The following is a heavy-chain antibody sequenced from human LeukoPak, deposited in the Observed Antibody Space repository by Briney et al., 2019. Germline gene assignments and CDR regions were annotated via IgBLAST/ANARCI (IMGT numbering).Heavy chain of an antibody. Sequence: ASVKVSCKASGYTFTGYYMHWVRQAPGQGLEWMGWINPNSGGTNYAQKFQGRVTMTRDTSISTAYMELSRLRSDDTAVYYCARDIVVVPAAPHDAFDIWGQGTMVTVSP. D-gene: IGHD2-2*01. CDR2: INPNSGGT. J-gene: IGHJ3*02. V-gene: IGHV1-2*02. CDR1: GYTFTGYY. CDR3: ARDIVVVPAAPHDAFDI.